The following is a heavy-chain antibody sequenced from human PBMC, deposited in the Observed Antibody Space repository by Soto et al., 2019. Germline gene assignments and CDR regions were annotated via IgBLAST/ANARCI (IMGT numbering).Heavy chain of an antibody. J-gene: IGHJ5*02. CDR1: GGSLSSGGYY. D-gene: IGHD1-1*01. CDR3: AGDQTGTSWFDP. V-gene: IGHV4-31*03. CDR2: IYYSGST. Sequence: QVQLPESVPGLVKPSQTLSLTCTVSGGSLSSGGYYWSWIRQHPGKGLEWIGYIYYSGSTYYNPSLKSRVIISVDTSKNRFSLNLSAVTAADAAVYFCAGDQTGTSWFDPWGQGTLVTVSS.